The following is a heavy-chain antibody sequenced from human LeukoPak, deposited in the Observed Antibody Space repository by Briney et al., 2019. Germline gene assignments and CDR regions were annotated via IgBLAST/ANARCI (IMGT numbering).Heavy chain of an antibody. CDR1: GGTFSSYA. J-gene: IGHJ4*02. V-gene: IGHV1-2*02. Sequence: ASVKVSCKASGGTFSSYAISWVRQAPGQGLEWMGWINPHSGGTDHAQKFQGRVTMTRDTSISTAYMELSRLRSDDTAVYYCARDMDSGPDFFDYWGLGTLVTVSS. CDR3: ARDMDSGPDFFDY. CDR2: INPHSGGT. D-gene: IGHD1-26*01.